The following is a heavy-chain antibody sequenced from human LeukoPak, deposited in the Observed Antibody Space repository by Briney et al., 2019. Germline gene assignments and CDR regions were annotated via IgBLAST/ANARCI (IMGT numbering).Heavy chain of an antibody. CDR3: TTLYCSGGSCYYSP. CDR2: IKSKTDGGTT. CDR1: GFTFDDYG. Sequence: GGSLRLSCAASGFTFDDYGMSWVRQAPGKGLEWVGRIKSKTDGGTTDYAAPVKGRFTISRDDSKNTLYLQMNSLKTEDTAVYYCTTLYCSGGSCYYSPWGQGTLVTVSS. D-gene: IGHD2-15*01. J-gene: IGHJ5*02. V-gene: IGHV3-15*01.